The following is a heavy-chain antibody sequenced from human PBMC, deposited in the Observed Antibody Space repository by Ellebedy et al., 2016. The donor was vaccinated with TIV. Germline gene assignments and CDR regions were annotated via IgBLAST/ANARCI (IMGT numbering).Heavy chain of an antibody. CDR1: GYSFNSYW. CDR3: ARYNTGAWFDP. V-gene: IGHV5-51*01. J-gene: IGHJ5*02. Sequence: GESLKISCKASGYSFNSYWIGWVRQMPGKGLEWMGVIYPGDSDTRYSPSFQGQVTISADKSISTAYLQWSSLKASDTAIYFCARYNTGAWFDPWGQGTLVTVSS. D-gene: IGHD5-18*01. CDR2: IYPGDSDT.